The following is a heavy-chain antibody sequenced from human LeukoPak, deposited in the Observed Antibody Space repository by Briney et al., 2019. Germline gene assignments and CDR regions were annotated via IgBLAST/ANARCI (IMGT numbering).Heavy chain of an antibody. J-gene: IGHJ4*02. CDR3: AREEYSSDWYGHDS. V-gene: IGHV4-59*12. D-gene: IGHD6-13*01. CDR2: TFYSGNV. CDR1: GGSITFYY. Sequence: SETLSLTCTVSGGSITFYYWHWMRQPPGKGLEWIGHTFYSGNVKYNPSLESRVTLSVDTSKNQFSLRLTSVTAADTAFYYCAREEYSSDWYGHDSWGQGTLVTVSS.